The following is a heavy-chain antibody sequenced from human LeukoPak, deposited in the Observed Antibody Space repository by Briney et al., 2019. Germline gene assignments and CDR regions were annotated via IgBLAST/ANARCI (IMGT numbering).Heavy chain of an antibody. Sequence: SETLSLTCTVCGGSISSYYWSWIRQPPGKGLEWIGYIYYSGSTNYNPSLKSRVTISVDTSKNQFSLKLSSVTAADTAVYYCARGRGYSSGWYSHWGQGTLVTVSS. CDR3: ARGRGYSSGWYSH. J-gene: IGHJ4*02. CDR1: GGSISSYY. CDR2: IYYSGST. V-gene: IGHV4-59*01. D-gene: IGHD6-19*01.